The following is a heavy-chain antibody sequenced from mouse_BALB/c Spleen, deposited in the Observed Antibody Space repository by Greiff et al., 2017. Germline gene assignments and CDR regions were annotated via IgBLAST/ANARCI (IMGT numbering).Heavy chain of an antibody. CDR3: VRHGIYYGNLYYAMDY. J-gene: IGHJ4*01. CDR1: GFTFNTYA. V-gene: IGHV10-1*02. CDR2: IRSKSNNYAT. D-gene: IGHD2-1*01. Sequence: EVQLVESGGGLVQPKGSLKLSCAASGFTFNTYAMNWVRQAPGKGLEWVARIRSKSNNYATYYADSVKDRFTISRDDSQSMLYLQMNNLKTEDTAMYYCVRHGIYYGNLYYAMDYWGQGTSVTVSS.